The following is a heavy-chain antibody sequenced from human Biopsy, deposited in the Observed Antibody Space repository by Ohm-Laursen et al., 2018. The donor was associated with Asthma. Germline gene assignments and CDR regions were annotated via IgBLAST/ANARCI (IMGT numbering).Heavy chain of an antibody. CDR2: INAGNGNT. J-gene: IGHJ3*02. Sequence: ASVKVSCKASGYTFINYAIHWVRQAPGQRLEWMGWINAGNGNTKYLQKFQGRVTISRDTSASTTYMDLSSLRSEDTAVYYCARTYYDFLTGQVNDAFAMWGQGTMVTVSS. CDR1: GYTFINYA. D-gene: IGHD3-9*01. V-gene: IGHV1-3*01. CDR3: ARTYYDFLTGQVNDAFAM.